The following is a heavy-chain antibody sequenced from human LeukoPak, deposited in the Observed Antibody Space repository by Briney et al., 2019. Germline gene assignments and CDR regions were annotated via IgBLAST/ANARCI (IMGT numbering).Heavy chain of an antibody. J-gene: IGHJ4*02. D-gene: IGHD6-19*01. CDR2: INPNSGGT. V-gene: IGHV1-2*02. CDR1: GYTFTGYY. Sequence: ASVKVSCKASGYTFTGYYMHWVRQAPGQGLEWMGWINPNSGGTNYAQKFQGRVTMTRDTSISTAYMELSRLRSDDTAVYYCARARGAHGVVAGTWGQGTLVTVSS. CDR3: ARARGAHGVVAGT.